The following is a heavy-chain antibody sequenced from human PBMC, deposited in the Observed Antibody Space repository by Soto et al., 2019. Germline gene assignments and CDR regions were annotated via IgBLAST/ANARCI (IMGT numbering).Heavy chain of an antibody. V-gene: IGHV1-8*01. CDR2: MNPNSGNT. CDR3: ARVGYYYDSSGYYLSFDY. D-gene: IGHD3-22*01. J-gene: IGHJ4*02. CDR1: GYTFTSYD. Sequence: QVQLVQSGAEVKKPGASVKVSCKASGYTFTSYDINWVRQATGQGLEWMGWMNPNSGNTGYAQKFQGRVTMTRNTSISTAYMELSGLRSEDTAVYYCARVGYYYDSSGYYLSFDYWGQGTLVTVSS.